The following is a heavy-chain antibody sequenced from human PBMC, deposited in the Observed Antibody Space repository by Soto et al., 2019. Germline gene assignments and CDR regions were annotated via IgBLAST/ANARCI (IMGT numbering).Heavy chain of an antibody. CDR2: IKSKTDGGTT. CDR3: LRGITMVRGVIPLPTDY. Sequence: GGSLRLSCAASGFTFSNAWMSWVRQAPGKGLEWVGRIKSKTDGGTTDYAAPVKGRFTISRVDSKNTLYLQMNSLKTEDTAVYYCLRGITMVRGVIPLPTDYWGQGTLVTVSS. CDR1: GFTFSNAW. D-gene: IGHD3-10*01. V-gene: IGHV3-15*01. J-gene: IGHJ4*02.